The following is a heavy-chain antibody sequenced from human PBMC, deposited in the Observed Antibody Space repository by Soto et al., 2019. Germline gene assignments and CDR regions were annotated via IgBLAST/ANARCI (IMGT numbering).Heavy chain of an antibody. V-gene: IGHV4-59*01. Sequence: PSETLSLTCTVSGGSISSDYWSWIRQPPGKGLEWIGDIYYSGSTNYNPSLKSRVTISVDTSKNQFSLKLSSVTAADTAVYYCARWGSSLYYYYGMDVWGQGTTVTSP. D-gene: IGHD6-6*01. CDR2: IYYSGST. J-gene: IGHJ6*02. CDR3: ARWGSSLYYYYGMDV. CDR1: GGSISSDY.